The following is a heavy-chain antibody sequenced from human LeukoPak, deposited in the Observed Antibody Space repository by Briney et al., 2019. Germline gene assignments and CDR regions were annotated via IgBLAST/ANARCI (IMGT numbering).Heavy chain of an antibody. D-gene: IGHD3-10*01. CDR1: GGSISNYY. Sequence: SETLSLTCTVSGGSISNYYWSWIRQPPGKGLEWIGCIYYSGSSNYNPSLKSRVTISVDTSKNQFSLKLSSVTAADTAVYYCARGFGEFRGPDYWGQGTLVTVSS. J-gene: IGHJ4*02. V-gene: IGHV4-59*01. CDR3: ARGFGEFRGPDY. CDR2: IYYSGSS.